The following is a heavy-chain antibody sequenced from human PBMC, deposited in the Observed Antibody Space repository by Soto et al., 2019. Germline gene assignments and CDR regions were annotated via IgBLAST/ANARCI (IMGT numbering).Heavy chain of an antibody. CDR3: ARDPSRKTLQWLVQGVAFDI. CDR1: GGSISSSNW. V-gene: IGHV4-4*02. CDR2: IYHSGST. Sequence: QVQLQESGPGLVKPSGTLSLTCAVSGGSISSSNWWSWVRQPPGKGLEWIGEIYHSGSTNYNPSLKSRVTISVDKSKNQFSLKLSSVTAADTAVYYCARDPSRKTLQWLVQGVAFDIWGQGTMVTVSS. D-gene: IGHD6-19*01. J-gene: IGHJ3*02.